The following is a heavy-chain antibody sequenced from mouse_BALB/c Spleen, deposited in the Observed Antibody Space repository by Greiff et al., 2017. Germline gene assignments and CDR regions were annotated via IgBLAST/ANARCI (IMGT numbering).Heavy chain of an antibody. J-gene: IGHJ4*01. CDR1: GDSITSGY. Sequence: EVMLVESGPSLVKPSQTLSLTCSVTGDSITSGYWNWIRKFPGNKLEYMGYISYSGGTYYNPSLKSRISITRDTSKNQYYLQLSSVTTEDTATYYCAGYDDAMDYWGQGTSVTVSS. CDR3: AGYDDAMDY. CDR2: ISYSGGT. V-gene: IGHV3-8*02.